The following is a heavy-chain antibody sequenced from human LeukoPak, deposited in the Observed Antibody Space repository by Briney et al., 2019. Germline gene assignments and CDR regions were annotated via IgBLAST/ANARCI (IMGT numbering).Heavy chain of an antibody. J-gene: IGHJ4*02. Sequence: GGSLRLSCAASGFTFSDYYMNWIRQATGKGLEWVSYISTSGSTIYYADSVKGRFTISRDNAKNSLYLQMNSLRAEDTAVYYCARRRLSSSWYPDYFDYWGQGTLVTVSS. CDR3: ARRRLSSSWYPDYFDY. V-gene: IGHV3-11*04. D-gene: IGHD6-13*01. CDR2: ISTSGSTI. CDR1: GFTFSDYY.